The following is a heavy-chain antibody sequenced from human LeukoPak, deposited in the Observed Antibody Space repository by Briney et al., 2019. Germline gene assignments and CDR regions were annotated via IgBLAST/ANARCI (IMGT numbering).Heavy chain of an antibody. CDR2: INPNSGGT. CDR3: ARAFRDGSGSFYYFDY. V-gene: IGHV1-2*02. J-gene: IGHJ4*02. D-gene: IGHD3-10*01. CDR1: GYTFTGYY. Sequence: ASVKVSSKASGYTFTGYYMHWVRQAPGQGLEWMGWINPNSGGTNYAQKSQGRGTITRDMSISTAYMELSRLRSDDTAVYYCARAFRDGSGSFYYFDYWGQGTLATVSS.